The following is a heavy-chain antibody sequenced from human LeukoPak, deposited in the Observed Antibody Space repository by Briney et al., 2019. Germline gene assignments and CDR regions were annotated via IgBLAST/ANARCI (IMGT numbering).Heavy chain of an antibody. CDR1: GFTFNTYA. CDR3: ARHRSSWLIDY. CDR2: ISDSGGKT. V-gene: IGHV3-23*01. J-gene: IGHJ4*02. Sequence: GGSLRLSCAASGFTFNTYAMSWVRQAPGERLQWVSGISDSGGKTYYADSVRGRFTISRHNPKNTLYLQMNSRRAEDTAVYYCARHRSSWLIDYWGQGTLVTVSS. D-gene: IGHD6-6*01.